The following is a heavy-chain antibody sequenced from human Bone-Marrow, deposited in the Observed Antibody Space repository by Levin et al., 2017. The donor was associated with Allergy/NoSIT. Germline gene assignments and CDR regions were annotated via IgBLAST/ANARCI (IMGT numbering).Heavy chain of an antibody. CDR2: IHHRGNT. J-gene: IGHJ6*02. Sequence: PGGSLRLSCAVHGGSFSGYYWSWIRQPPGKGLEWIGEIHHRGNTKSNPSLKSRVTISVDTSKNQFSLKLSSVTAADTAVYYCARGVRFLEWLSNPRHYYYYGMDVWGQGTTVTVSS. CDR3: ARGVRFLEWLSNPRHYYYYGMDV. CDR1: GGSFSGYY. V-gene: IGHV4-34*01. D-gene: IGHD3-3*01.